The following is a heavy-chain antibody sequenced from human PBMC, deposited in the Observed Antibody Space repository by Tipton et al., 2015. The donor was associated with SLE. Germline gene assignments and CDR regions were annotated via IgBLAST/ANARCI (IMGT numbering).Heavy chain of an antibody. V-gene: IGHV4-39*01. D-gene: IGHD3-9*01. CDR2: IYYSGST. Sequence: TLSLTCTVSGGSISSSSYYWGWIRQPPGKGLEWIGSIYYSGSTYYNPSLKSRVTISVDTSKSQFSLKLSSVAAADTAVYYCARRGGPFDWFSDYWGQGTLVTVSS. CDR3: ARRGGPFDWFSDY. J-gene: IGHJ4*02. CDR1: GGSISSSSYY.